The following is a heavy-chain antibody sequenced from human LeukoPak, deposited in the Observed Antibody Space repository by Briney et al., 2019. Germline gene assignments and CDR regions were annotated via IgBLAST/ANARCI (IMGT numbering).Heavy chain of an antibody. V-gene: IGHV4-30-4*07. J-gene: IGHJ6*03. CDR1: GGSISSGGYS. Sequence: PSETLSLTCAVSGGSISSGGYSWSWIRQPPGKGLEWLGYIYYSGSTYYNLSLKSRVTISVDTSKNQFSLKLSSVTAADTAVYYCARRYDFWSGKHPFRYYYYMDVWGKGTTVTVSS. CDR3: ARRYDFWSGKHPFRYYYYMDV. CDR2: IYYSGST. D-gene: IGHD3-3*01.